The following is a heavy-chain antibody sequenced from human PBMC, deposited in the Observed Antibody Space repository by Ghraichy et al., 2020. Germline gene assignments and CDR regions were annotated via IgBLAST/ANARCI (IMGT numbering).Heavy chain of an antibody. J-gene: IGHJ3*02. CDR1: GFTFSSYG. Sequence: LSLTCAASGFTFSSYGMHWVRQAPGKGLEWVAFIRYDGSNKYYADSVKGRFTISRDNSKNTLYLQMNSLRAEDTAVYYCAKVGSSWHHDAFDIWGQGTMVTVSS. CDR3: AKVGSSWHHDAFDI. V-gene: IGHV3-30*02. D-gene: IGHD6-13*01. CDR2: IRYDGSNK.